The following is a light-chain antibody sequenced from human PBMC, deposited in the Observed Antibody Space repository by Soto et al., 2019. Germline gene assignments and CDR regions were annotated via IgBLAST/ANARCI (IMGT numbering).Light chain of an antibody. CDR3: QSYDSSLSAVV. CDR1: SSNIGAGYD. CDR2: VNS. J-gene: IGLJ2*01. Sequence: QSALTQPPSVSGAPGQRVTISCTGSSSNIGAGYDVHWYQQLPGTAPNLLIYVNSNRPSGVPDRFSGSKSGTSASLAITGLQAEDESDYYCQSYDSSLSAVVFGGGTKLTVL. V-gene: IGLV1-40*01.